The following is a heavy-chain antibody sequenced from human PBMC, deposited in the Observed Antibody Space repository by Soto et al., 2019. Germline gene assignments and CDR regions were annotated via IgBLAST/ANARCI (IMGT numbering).Heavy chain of an antibody. CDR2: ISAHNVNT. J-gene: IGHJ4*02. D-gene: IGHD1-1*01. V-gene: IGHV1-18*01. Sequence: QVHLVQSGAEVKKHGASVKVSCKGSCYIFTTYGITWVRQAPGQGLEWLGWISAHNVNTNYAQKLQGRVTVTRDTSTSTAYMELRNLRSDDTAVYYCARGRYGDYWGQGALVSVSS. CDR1: CYIFTTYG. CDR3: ARGRYGDY.